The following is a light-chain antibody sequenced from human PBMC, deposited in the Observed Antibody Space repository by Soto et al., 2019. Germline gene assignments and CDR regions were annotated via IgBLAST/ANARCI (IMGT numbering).Light chain of an antibody. Sequence: DIQMTQSPSTLSASVGDRVTITCRASQTITNWLAWYQQKPGKAPKVLIYKTSSLESGVPSRFSGSGSGTEFTLTINGLQPDDFATYYCQQDESYWTFGQGTKVEIK. J-gene: IGKJ1*01. CDR1: QTITNW. V-gene: IGKV1-5*03. CDR2: KTS. CDR3: QQDESYWT.